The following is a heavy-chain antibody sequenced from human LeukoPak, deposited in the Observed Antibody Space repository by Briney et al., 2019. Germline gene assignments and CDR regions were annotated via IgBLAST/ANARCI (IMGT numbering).Heavy chain of an antibody. CDR3: ARGGLYCSSTSCYRRRFDY. V-gene: IGHV4-34*01. Sequence: PSETLSLTCAVYGGSFSGYYWSWIRQPPGKGLEWIGEIHHSGSTNYNPSLKSRVTISVDTSKNQFSLKLSSVTAADTAVYYCARGGLYCSSTSCYRRRFDYWGQGTLVTVSS. J-gene: IGHJ4*02. D-gene: IGHD2-2*01. CDR2: IHHSGST. CDR1: GGSFSGYY.